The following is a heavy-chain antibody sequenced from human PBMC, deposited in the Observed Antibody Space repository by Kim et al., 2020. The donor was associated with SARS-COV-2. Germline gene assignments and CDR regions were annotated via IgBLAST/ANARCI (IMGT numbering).Heavy chain of an antibody. J-gene: IGHJ4*02. CDR3: ARGYRGSVLDY. Sequence: YYADSVKGRSTLPRDNATNSLYLKMNSLRAEDTAVYYCARGYRGSVLDYWGQGTLVTVSS. D-gene: IGHD3-16*02. V-gene: IGHV3-21*01.